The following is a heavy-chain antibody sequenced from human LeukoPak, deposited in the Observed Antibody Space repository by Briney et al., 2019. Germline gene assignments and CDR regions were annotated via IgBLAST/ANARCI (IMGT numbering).Heavy chain of an antibody. J-gene: IGHJ4*02. V-gene: IGHV1-2*02. Sequence: ASVKVSCKASGYTFSGNYIHWVRQAPGQGLEWMGWINPNSGDTKYAQKFQGRVTMTRDTSINTAYMEMSSLRSDDTAVYYCARGWYYDSTGGYYFDYWGQGTLVTVSS. D-gene: IGHD3-22*01. CDR2: INPNSGDT. CDR1: GYTFSGNY. CDR3: ARGWYYDSTGGYYFDY.